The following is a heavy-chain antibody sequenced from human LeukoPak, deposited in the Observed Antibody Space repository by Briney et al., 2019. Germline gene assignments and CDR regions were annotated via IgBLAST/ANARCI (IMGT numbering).Heavy chain of an antibody. Sequence: SGGSLRLSCAASGFTFSSYAMSWVRQAPGQGLEWVSAISGSGGSKYYADPVKGRFTISRENSKNTLYLQMNSLRAEDTAVYYCAITPGYSYGLYYFDYWGQGTLVTVSS. V-gene: IGHV3-23*01. CDR1: GFTFSSYA. CDR2: ISGSGGSK. D-gene: IGHD5-18*01. J-gene: IGHJ4*02. CDR3: AITPGYSYGLYYFDY.